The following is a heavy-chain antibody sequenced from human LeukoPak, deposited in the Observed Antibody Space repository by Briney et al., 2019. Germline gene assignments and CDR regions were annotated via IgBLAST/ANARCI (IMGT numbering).Heavy chain of an antibody. D-gene: IGHD2-21*02. J-gene: IGHJ4*02. CDR1: GFIFSSFG. CDR2: IWYDGSNR. Sequence: PGRSLRLSCAASGFIFSSFGMQWVRQAPGKGLDWVAGIWYDGSNRNYAGSVKGRFTISRDNSKNTLFLQMDSLRAEDTAVYYCGRVFCGGNCYSPPLPDYWGQGTLVTVSA. V-gene: IGHV3-33*01. CDR3: GRVFCGGNCYSPPLPDY.